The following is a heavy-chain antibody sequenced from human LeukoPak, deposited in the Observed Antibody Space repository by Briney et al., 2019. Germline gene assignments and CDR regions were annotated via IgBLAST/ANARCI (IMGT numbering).Heavy chain of an antibody. CDR1: GYSFTSYW. Sequence: GESLKISCKGSGYSFTSYWIGWVRQMPGKGLEWMGIIYPGDSDTRYSPSFQGQVTISADKSISTAYLQWSSLKASDTAMYYRATTERRQQLVPAWDYWGQGTLVTVSS. D-gene: IGHD6-13*01. J-gene: IGHJ4*02. V-gene: IGHV5-51*01. CDR3: ATTERRQQLVPAWDY. CDR2: IYPGDSDT.